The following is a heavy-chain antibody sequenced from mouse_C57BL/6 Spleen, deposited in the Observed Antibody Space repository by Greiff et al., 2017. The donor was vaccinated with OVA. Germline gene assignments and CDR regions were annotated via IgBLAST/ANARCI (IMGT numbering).Heavy chain of an antibody. CDR3: TYYGSVRYFDV. Sequence: EVKLQQSGAELVRPGASVTLSCTASGFNIKDYYMHWVKQRPEQGLEWIGRIDPEDGDTAYAPKFQGKATMTADTSSNTAYLQLSSLTSEDTAVYYCTYYGSVRYFDVWGTGTTVTVSS. V-gene: IGHV14-1*01. CDR1: GFNIKDYY. CDR2: IDPEDGDT. D-gene: IGHD1-1*01. J-gene: IGHJ1*03.